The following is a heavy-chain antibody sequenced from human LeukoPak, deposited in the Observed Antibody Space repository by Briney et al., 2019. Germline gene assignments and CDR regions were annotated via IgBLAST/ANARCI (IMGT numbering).Heavy chain of an antibody. CDR2: IYYSGYT. D-gene: IGHD4-17*01. V-gene: IGHV4-31*03. CDR3: ARSTTVTTDFDY. J-gene: IGHJ4*02. CDR1: GGSISNGGYY. Sequence: SQTLSLTCIVSGGSISNGGYYWSWLRQHPGQGLEWIGYIYYSGYTYYNSSLKSRVTISLDTSKNQFSLNLSSVTAADTAVYFCARSTTVTTDFDYWGQGALVTVSS.